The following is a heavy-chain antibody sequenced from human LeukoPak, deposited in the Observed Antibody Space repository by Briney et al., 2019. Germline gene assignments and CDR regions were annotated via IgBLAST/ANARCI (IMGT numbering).Heavy chain of an antibody. Sequence: GASVKVSCKASGYTFSSYDINWGRQATGQGLEWMGWMNPNSGNTGYAQKFQGRVTMTRNTSISTGYMELGSLRSEDTAVYYCARVRSTIFGVSQMYYFDYWGQGTLVTVSS. V-gene: IGHV1-8*01. CDR2: MNPNSGNT. D-gene: IGHD3-3*01. CDR3: ARVRSTIFGVSQMYYFDY. CDR1: GYTFSSYD. J-gene: IGHJ4*02.